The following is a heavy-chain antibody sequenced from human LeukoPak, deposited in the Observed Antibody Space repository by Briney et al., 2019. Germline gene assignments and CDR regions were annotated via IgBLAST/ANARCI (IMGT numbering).Heavy chain of an antibody. Sequence: PGGSLRLSCAASGFTFSSYSMNWVRQAPGKGLEWVSSISSSSSYIYYADSVKGRFTISRDNAKNSLYLQMNSLRAEDTALYYCAKDGYSSSWGAEYFQHWGQGTLVTVSS. V-gene: IGHV3-21*04. J-gene: IGHJ1*01. CDR1: GFTFSSYS. CDR2: ISSSSSYI. D-gene: IGHD6-13*01. CDR3: AKDGYSSSWGAEYFQH.